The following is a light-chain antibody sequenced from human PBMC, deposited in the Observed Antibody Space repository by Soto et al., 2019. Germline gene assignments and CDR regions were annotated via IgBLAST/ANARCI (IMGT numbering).Light chain of an antibody. CDR3: QQYGRSGT. Sequence: EVLLTKSPYTLSLSQGDISTLFRRASQGFRGLLAWYQQKPGQAPRLLIYDAYNRATGIPPRFSGSGSGTDFTLTISRLEPEDFAVYYCQQYGRSGTFGQRTVVDI. J-gene: IGKJ1*01. CDR2: DAY. V-gene: IGKV3-11*01. CDR1: QGFRGL.